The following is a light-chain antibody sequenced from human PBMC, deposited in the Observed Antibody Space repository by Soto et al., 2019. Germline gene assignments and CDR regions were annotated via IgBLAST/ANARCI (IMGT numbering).Light chain of an antibody. Sequence: EIVLTQSPGTLSFSPWERATLSCRASQSVRSSYLAWYQQKPGQAPRLLIYGASSRATGIPDRFSGSGSGTDFTLTISRLEPEDFAVYYCQQYGSSPRTFGQGTKVDIK. CDR3: QQYGSSPRT. V-gene: IGKV3-20*01. J-gene: IGKJ1*01. CDR1: QSVRSSY. CDR2: GAS.